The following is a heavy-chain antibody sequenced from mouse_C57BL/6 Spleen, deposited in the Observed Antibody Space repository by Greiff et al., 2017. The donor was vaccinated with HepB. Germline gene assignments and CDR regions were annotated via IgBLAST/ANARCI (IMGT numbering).Heavy chain of an antibody. CDR3: ARSGYYDGSSYRDYYAMDY. CDR2: INPNNGGT. V-gene: IGHV1-18*01. J-gene: IGHJ4*01. CDR1: GYTFTDYN. Sequence: VQLQQSGPELVKPGASVKIPCKASGYTFTDYNMDWVKQSHGKSLEWIGDINPNNGGTIYNQKFKGKATLTVDKSSSTAYMELRSLTSEDTAVYYCARSGYYDGSSYRDYYAMDYWGQGTSVTVSS. D-gene: IGHD1-1*01.